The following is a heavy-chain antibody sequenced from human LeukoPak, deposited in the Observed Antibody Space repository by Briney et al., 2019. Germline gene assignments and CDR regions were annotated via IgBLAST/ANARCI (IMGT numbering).Heavy chain of an antibody. V-gene: IGHV4-39*07. CDR2: IYYSGST. CDR1: GGSISSSSYY. J-gene: IGHJ4*02. D-gene: IGHD6-13*01. CDR3: ARDRDSSSRVGEFDY. Sequence: PSETLSLTCTVSGGSISSSSYYWGWIRQPPGKGLEWIGSIYYSGSTYYNPSLKSRVTISVDTSKNQFSLKLSSVTAAATAVYYCARDRDSSSRVGEFDYWGQGTLVTVSS.